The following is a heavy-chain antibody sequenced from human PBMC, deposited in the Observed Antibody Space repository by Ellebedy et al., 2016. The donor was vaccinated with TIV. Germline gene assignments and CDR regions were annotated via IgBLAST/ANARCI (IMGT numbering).Heavy chain of an antibody. Sequence: GESLKISCAASGFTFSSYWMSWVRQAPGKGLEWVSAISGSGGTAYYADAVKGRFTISRDNSKNTVYLEMNSLRAEDTAIYYCAKDAQQWLVYIDYWGLGTLVTVSS. V-gene: IGHV3-23*01. J-gene: IGHJ4*02. CDR2: ISGSGGTA. D-gene: IGHD6-19*01. CDR1: GFTFSSYW. CDR3: AKDAQQWLVYIDY.